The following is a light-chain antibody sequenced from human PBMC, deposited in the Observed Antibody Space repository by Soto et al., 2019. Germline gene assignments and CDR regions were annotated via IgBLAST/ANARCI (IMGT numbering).Light chain of an antibody. CDR3: QQYDNLLTWT. CDR2: DAS. V-gene: IGKV1-33*01. Sequence: IQMTQSPSSLSASVGDRVTITCQARQYISNYLNWYQQKPGKAPKLLIYDASNLETGVPSRFSGSGSGTDFTFTISSLQPEDIATYYCQQYDNLLTWTFGQGTMVDI. CDR1: QYISNY. J-gene: IGKJ1*01.